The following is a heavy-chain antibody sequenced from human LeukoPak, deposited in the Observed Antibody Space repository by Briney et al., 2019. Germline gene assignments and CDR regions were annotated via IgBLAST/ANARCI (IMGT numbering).Heavy chain of an antibody. CDR3: ARDLSPYDYVWGSYRYQYAFDI. Sequence: ASVKVSCKASGYTFTSYGISWVRQAPGQGLEWMGWISAYNGNTNYAQKLQGRVTMTTDTSTSTAYMELRSLRSDDTAVYYCARDLSPYDYVWGSYRYQYAFDIWGQGTMVTVSS. CDR2: ISAYNGNT. CDR1: GYTFTSYG. D-gene: IGHD3-16*02. J-gene: IGHJ3*02. V-gene: IGHV1-18*01.